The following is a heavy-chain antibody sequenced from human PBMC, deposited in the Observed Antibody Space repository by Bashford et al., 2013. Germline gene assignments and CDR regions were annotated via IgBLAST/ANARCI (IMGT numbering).Heavy chain of an antibody. D-gene: IGHD3-22*01. CDR2: IIPIFGTA. V-gene: IGHV1-69*13. CDR1: GGTFSTYA. Sequence: SVKVSCKASGGTFSTYAISWVRQAPGQGLEWMGGIIPIFGTANYAQSFQGRVTITADESTSTAYMELSSLRSEDTAVYYCARCYYDSSGYYYFDLLGPGNPGHRLL. J-gene: IGHJ4*02. CDR3: ARCYYDSSGYYYFDL.